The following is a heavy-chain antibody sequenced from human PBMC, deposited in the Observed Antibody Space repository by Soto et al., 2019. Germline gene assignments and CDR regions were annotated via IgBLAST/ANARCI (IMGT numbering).Heavy chain of an antibody. CDR2: ISGSGGST. CDR1: GFTFSSYA. Sequence: PGGSLRLSCAASGFTFSSYAMSWVRQAPGKGLEWVSAISGSGGSTYYADSVKGRFTISRDNSKNALYLQMNSLRAEDTAVYYCAKELAYYYYYGMDVWGQGTTVTVSS. V-gene: IGHV3-23*01. CDR3: AKELAYYYYYGMDV. D-gene: IGHD6-6*01. J-gene: IGHJ6*01.